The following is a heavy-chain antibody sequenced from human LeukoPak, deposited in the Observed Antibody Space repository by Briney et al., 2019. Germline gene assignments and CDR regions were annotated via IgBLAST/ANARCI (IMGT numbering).Heavy chain of an antibody. D-gene: IGHD2-15*01. CDR1: GGSISSYY. J-gene: IGHJ4*02. CDR3: ARDLRRRGYCSGGSCYSSSYFDY. Sequence: PSETLSLTCTVSGGSISSYYWSWIRQPPGKGLEWIGYIYYSGSTNYNPSLKSRVTISVDTSKNQFSLKLSSVTAADTAVYYCARDLRRRGYCSGGSCYSSSYFDYWGQGTLVTVSS. CDR2: IYYSGST. V-gene: IGHV4-59*01.